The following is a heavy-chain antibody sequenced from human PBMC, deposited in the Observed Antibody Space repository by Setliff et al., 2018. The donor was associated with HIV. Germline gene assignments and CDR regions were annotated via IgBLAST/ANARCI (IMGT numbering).Heavy chain of an antibody. J-gene: IGHJ5*02. CDR1: GGTFSSYA. V-gene: IGHV1-69*05. CDR2: IIPIFGTA. CDR3: AGVFGVYCDKEGEYWFDP. Sequence: GASVKVSCKASGGTFSSYAISWVRQAPGQGLEWMGGIIPIFGTANYAQKFQGRVTITTDESTSTAYMELSSMRSEDTAVYYCAGVFGVYCDKEGEYWFDPWGQGTLVTVSS. D-gene: IGHD3-22*01.